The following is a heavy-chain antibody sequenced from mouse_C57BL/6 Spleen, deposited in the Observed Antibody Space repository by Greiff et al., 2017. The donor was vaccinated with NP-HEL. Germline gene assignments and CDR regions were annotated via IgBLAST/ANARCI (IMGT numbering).Heavy chain of an antibody. CDR2: IRSKSNNYAT. CDR1: GFSFNTYA. Sequence: EADGGLVQPKGSLKLSCAASGFSFNTYAMNWVRQAPGKGLEWVARIRSKSNNYATYYADSVKDRFTISRDDSESMLYLQMNNLKTEDTAMYYCVRQAELVFAYWGQGTLVTVSA. CDR3: VRQAELVFAY. V-gene: IGHV10-1*01. J-gene: IGHJ3*01.